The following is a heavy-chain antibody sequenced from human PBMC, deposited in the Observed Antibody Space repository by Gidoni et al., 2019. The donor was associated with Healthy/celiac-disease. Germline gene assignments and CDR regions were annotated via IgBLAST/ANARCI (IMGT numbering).Heavy chain of an antibody. Sequence: QVQLVQSGAEVKKPGASVKVSCKASGYTFPTSYMHWVRQAPGQGREWMGINNPSGGSTSYAQKFQGRVTMTRDTSTSTVYMELSSLRSEDTAVYYCAREPGLNYYDNGNFDYWGQGTLVTVSS. CDR3: AREPGLNYYDNGNFDY. J-gene: IGHJ4*02. CDR1: GYTFPTSY. CDR2: NNPSGGST. D-gene: IGHD3-22*01. V-gene: IGHV1-46*01.